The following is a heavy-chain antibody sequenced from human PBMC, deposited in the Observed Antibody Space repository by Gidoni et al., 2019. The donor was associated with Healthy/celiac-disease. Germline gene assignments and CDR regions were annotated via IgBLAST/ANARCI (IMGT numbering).Heavy chain of an antibody. J-gene: IGHJ4*02. CDR1: GFTFSSYA. Sequence: EVQLLESGGGLVQPGGSLRLSCAASGFTFSSYAMSWVRQAPGKGLGWVSAISGSGCSTYYADSVKGRFTISRDNSKNTLYLQMNSLRAEDTAVYYCANSLGEDDFWSGYYYQAFDYWGQGTLVTVSS. V-gene: IGHV3-23*01. CDR2: ISGSGCST. CDR3: ANSLGEDDFWSGYYYQAFDY. D-gene: IGHD3-3*01.